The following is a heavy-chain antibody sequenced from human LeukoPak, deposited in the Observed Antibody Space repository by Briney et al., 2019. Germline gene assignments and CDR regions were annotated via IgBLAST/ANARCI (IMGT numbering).Heavy chain of an antibody. V-gene: IGHV3-23*01. CDR3: AKFKFDYYDSSGYSEGFDY. J-gene: IGHJ4*02. D-gene: IGHD3-22*01. CDR2: ISGSGGST. Sequence: GGSLTLSCAASGCTFSSYAMSWVRQAPGKGLEWVSAISGSGGSTYYADSVKGRFTISRDNSKNTLYLQMNSLRAEDTAVYYCAKFKFDYYDSSGYSEGFDYWGQGTLVTVSS. CDR1: GCTFSSYA.